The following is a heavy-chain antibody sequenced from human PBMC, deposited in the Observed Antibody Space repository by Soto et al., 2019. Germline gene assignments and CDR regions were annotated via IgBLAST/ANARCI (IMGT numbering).Heavy chain of an antibody. Sequence: EVRLVESGGDLVKPGGSLRLSCVGSGFLFRNYEMNWVRQAPGKGLEWLAHISTTGGRVSESDSVKGRFTITRDNTKHALYLQMNSLRTEETDFDYGVNQHHWARPFDSWGQGTLVNVSS. V-gene: IGHV3-48*03. CDR3: VNQHHWARPFDS. CDR2: ISTTGGRV. J-gene: IGHJ4*02. D-gene: IGHD7-27*01. CDR1: GFLFRNYE.